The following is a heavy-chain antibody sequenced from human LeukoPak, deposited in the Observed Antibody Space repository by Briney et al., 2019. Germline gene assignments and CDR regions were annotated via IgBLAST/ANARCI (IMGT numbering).Heavy chain of an antibody. Sequence: SETLSLTCTVSGGSISSYYWSWIRQPPGKGLEWIGYIYYSGSTYYNPSLKSRVTISVDTSKNQFSLKLSSVTAADTAVYYCARVLLASYSFDYGGRETLSPVSS. V-gene: IGHV4-59*08. CDR2: IYYSGST. D-gene: IGHD2-15*01. J-gene: IGHJ4*02. CDR1: GGSISSYY. CDR3: ARVLLASYSFDY.